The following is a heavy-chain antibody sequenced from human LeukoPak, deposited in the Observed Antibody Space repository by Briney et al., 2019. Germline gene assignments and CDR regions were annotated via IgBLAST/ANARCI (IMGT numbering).Heavy chain of an antibody. CDR2: ISGSGGST. Sequence: PGGSLRLSCAASGFTFSSYAMSWVRQAPGKGLEWVSAISGSGGSTYYADSVKGRFTISRDNSKNTLYLQMNSLRAEDTAVYYCEGNYYDSSGYAAGDAFDIWGQGTMVTVSS. J-gene: IGHJ3*02. D-gene: IGHD3-22*01. CDR1: GFTFSSYA. CDR3: EGNYYDSSGYAAGDAFDI. V-gene: IGHV3-23*01.